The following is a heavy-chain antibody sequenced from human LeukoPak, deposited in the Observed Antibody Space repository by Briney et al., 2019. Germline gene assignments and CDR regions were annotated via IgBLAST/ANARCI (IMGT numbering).Heavy chain of an antibody. CDR2: INSDGSST. CDR3: ARDGMVRGVVTAPPAYYYYYYGMDV. Sequence: GGSLRLSCAASGFTFSSYWMHWVRQAPGKGLVWVSRINSDGSSTSYADSVKGRFTISRDNAKNTLYLQMNSLRAEDTAVYYCARDGMVRGVVTAPPAYYYYYYGMDVWGQGTTVTVSS. D-gene: IGHD3-10*01. CDR1: GFTFSSYW. J-gene: IGHJ6*02. V-gene: IGHV3-74*01.